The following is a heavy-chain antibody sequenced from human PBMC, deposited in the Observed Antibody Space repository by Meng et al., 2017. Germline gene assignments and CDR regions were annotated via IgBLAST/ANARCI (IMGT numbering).Heavy chain of an antibody. CDR2: ISGGGGYT. D-gene: IGHD2-15*01. Sequence: GESLKISCAACGFTFSSYDMHWVRQATGKGLEWVSGISGGGGYTYYADSVKGRFTISRDNSKNTLYLQMSSLRAEDTAVYYCAKDRICSGGSCYSGFDYWGQGTLVTVSS. V-gene: IGHV3-23*01. CDR1: GFTFSSYD. CDR3: AKDRICSGGSCYSGFDY. J-gene: IGHJ4*02.